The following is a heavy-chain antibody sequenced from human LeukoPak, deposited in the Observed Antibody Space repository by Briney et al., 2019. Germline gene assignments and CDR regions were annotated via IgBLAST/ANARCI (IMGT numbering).Heavy chain of an antibody. CDR3: ARGDGYNDAQYLQH. CDR1: GFTLSSYG. CDR2: IWNYGSNK. Sequence: GGSLRLSCAASGFTLSSYGMRWVRQDPGEGLEWVAVIWNYGSNKNYGDSVKGRFTISRDNSRKTLYLQMNSLRGEDTAVYYCARGDGYNDAQYLQHWGQGTLVTVS. V-gene: IGHV3-33*01. D-gene: IGHD5-24*01. J-gene: IGHJ1*01.